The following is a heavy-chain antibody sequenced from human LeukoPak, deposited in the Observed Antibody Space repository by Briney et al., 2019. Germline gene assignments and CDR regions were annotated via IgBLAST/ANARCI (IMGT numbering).Heavy chain of an antibody. V-gene: IGHV4-30-2*01. D-gene: IGHD6-19*01. CDR1: GGSISSGGYY. CDR2: IYHSGST. Sequence: SETLSLTCTVSGGSISSGGYYWSWIRQPPGKGLEWIGYIYHSGSTYYNPSLKSRVTISVDRSKNQFSLKLSSVTAADTAVYYCARTIAVAGNGPFGYWGQGTLVTVSS. CDR3: ARTIAVAGNGPFGY. J-gene: IGHJ4*02.